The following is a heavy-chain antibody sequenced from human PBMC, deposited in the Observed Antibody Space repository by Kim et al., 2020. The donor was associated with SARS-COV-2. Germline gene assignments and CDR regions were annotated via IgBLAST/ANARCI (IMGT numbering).Heavy chain of an antibody. V-gene: IGHV4-39*01. J-gene: IGHJ4*02. D-gene: IGHD3-3*01. CDR3: ATTYYDFWSGYQRDFDY. Sequence: KSRVTISVDTSKNQFSLKLSSVTAADTAVYYCATTYYDFWSGYQRDFDYWGQGTLVTVSS.